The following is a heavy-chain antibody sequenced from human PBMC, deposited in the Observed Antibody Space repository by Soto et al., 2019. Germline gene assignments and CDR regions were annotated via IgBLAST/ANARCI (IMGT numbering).Heavy chain of an antibody. CDR1: GFSLGTSRMC. CDR3: ARIRANAIAAAGHYYYYGMDV. Sequence: SGPTLVNPTQTLTLTCTFSGFSLGTSRMCVSWIRQPPGKALEWLARIDWDDDKYYSTSLKTRLTISKDTSKNQVVLTMTNMDPVDTATYYCARIRANAIAAAGHYYYYGMDVWGQGTTVTVSS. J-gene: IGHJ6*02. CDR2: IDWDDDK. D-gene: IGHD6-13*01. V-gene: IGHV2-70*11.